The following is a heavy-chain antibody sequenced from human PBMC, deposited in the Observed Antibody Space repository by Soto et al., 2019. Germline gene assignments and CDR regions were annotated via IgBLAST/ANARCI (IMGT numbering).Heavy chain of an antibody. D-gene: IGHD3-22*01. V-gene: IGHV3-33*01. CDR3: ARANYYDSSGYLDY. Sequence: GGSLSLSCAASGFTFSSYGMHWVRQAPGKGLEWVAVIWYDGSNKYYADSVKGRFTISRDNSKNTLYLQMNSLRAEDTAVYYCARANYYDSSGYLDYWGQGTLVTVSS. CDR2: IWYDGSNK. CDR1: GFTFSSYG. J-gene: IGHJ4*02.